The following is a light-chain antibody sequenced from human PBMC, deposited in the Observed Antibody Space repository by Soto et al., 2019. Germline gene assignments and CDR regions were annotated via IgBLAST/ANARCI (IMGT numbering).Light chain of an antibody. CDR2: GAS. V-gene: IGKV3-15*01. J-gene: IGKJ2*01. Sequence: EIVMTQSPATLSVSPGERDTFSCRASQSVSSNLGWYQQKPGQAPRLLIYGASTRATGIPARFSGSGSGTGLTLTITTPQSEDFAVYYCQQYNNWPYTFGQGTKLEIK. CDR1: QSVSSN. CDR3: QQYNNWPYT.